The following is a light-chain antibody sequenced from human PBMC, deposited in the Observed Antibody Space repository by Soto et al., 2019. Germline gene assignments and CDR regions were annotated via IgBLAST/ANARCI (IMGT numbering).Light chain of an antibody. CDR1: QSISSY. CDR2: AAS. J-gene: IGKJ4*01. Sequence: DIQMTQSPSSLSASVGDRVTITCRASQSISSYLNWYQQRPGKAPKLLIYAASSLQSGFPSRFSGSGSGTDFTLTISSLQPEDFAAYYCQQSYSTPQELTFGGGTKVEIK. V-gene: IGKV1-39*01. CDR3: QQSYSTPQELT.